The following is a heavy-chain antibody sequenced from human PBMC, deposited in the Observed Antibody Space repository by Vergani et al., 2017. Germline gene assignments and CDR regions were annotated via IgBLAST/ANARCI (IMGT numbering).Heavy chain of an antibody. D-gene: IGHD3-3*01. CDR2: IKQDGSEK. V-gene: IGHV3-7*01. J-gene: IGHJ6*03. Sequence: EVQLVESGGGLVQPGGSLRLSCAASGFTFSTYWMTWVRQAPGKGLEWVANIKQDGSEKYYVDSVKGRFTLSRDNAKNSLFLQMNSLRAEDTAVYYCAREVTYYDFWDYMDVRGKGTTVIVSS. CDR1: GFTFSTYW. CDR3: AREVTYYDFWDYMDV.